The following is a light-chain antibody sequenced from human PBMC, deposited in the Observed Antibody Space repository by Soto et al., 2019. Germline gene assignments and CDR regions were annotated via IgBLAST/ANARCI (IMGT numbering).Light chain of an antibody. Sequence: ALTQPASVSGSPGQSITISCTGTSSDVGGYNYVSWSQQHPGKAPKLLISEVGNRPSGVSNRFSGSKSGNTATLTISGLQAGDEADYYCSSYTASSTLLFGSGTKVTVL. CDR3: SSYTASSTLL. CDR1: SSDVGGYNY. J-gene: IGLJ1*01. CDR2: EVG. V-gene: IGLV2-14*03.